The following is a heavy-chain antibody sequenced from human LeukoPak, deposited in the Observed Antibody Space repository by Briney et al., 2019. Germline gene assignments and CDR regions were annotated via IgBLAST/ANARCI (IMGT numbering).Heavy chain of an antibody. V-gene: IGHV3-30*18. D-gene: IGHD3-3*01. CDR2: ISYDGSNK. CDR3: AKGYDFWSGSSPAGY. Sequence: GRSLRLSCAASGSTFSNYGMHWVRQAPGKGLEWVAAISYDGSNKYYADSVKGRFTISRDNSKNTLYLQMNSLRAEDTAVYYCAKGYDFWSGSSPAGYWGQGTLVTVSS. CDR1: GSTFSNYG. J-gene: IGHJ4*02.